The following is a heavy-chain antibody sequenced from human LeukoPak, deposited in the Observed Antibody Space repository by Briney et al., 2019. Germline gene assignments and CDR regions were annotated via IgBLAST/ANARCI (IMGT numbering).Heavy chain of an antibody. V-gene: IGHV1-18*01. CDR1: GYSENFYG. CDR3: AGSLGYGTSNVCYLKY. CDR2: ISAQHGQT. Sequence: RASVNLSCNSSGYSENFYGITWVRHVAGQGLEWMGWISAQHGQTEYAQNNQDRVTMTTDTYTNTAYMDLQSLSSKDTDVYYCAGSLGYGTSNVCYLKYWGQGTLVTVSS. D-gene: IGHD2-8*01. J-gene: IGHJ4*02.